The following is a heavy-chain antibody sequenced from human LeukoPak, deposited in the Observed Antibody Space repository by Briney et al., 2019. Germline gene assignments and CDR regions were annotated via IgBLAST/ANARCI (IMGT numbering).Heavy chain of an antibody. J-gene: IGHJ6*02. CDR3: ARAPYCNGGSCYQDYYYYGMDV. V-gene: IGHV3-33*01. D-gene: IGHD2-15*01. CDR1: GFTFSSYG. Sequence: PGGSLRLSCAASGFTFSSYGMHWVRQAPGKGLEWVAVIWYDGSNKYYADSVKGRFTISRDNSKNTLYLQMNSLRAEDTAVYYCARAPYCNGGSCYQDYYYYGMDVWGQGTTVTVSS. CDR2: IWYDGSNK.